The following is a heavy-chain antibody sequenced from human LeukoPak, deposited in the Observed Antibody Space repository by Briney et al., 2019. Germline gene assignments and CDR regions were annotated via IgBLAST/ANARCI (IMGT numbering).Heavy chain of an antibody. CDR1: GGSISSYY. CDR3: ARGGHGSGCYG. CDR2: IYSSGSTSGST. Sequence: PSETLSLTCTVSGGSISSYYWSWIRQPAGKGLEWIGRIYSSGSTSGSTNYNPSLKSRVTMSLDMSKNQFSLKLSSVTAADTAVYYCARGGHGSGCYGWGQGTLVTVSS. D-gene: IGHD6-19*01. J-gene: IGHJ4*02. V-gene: IGHV4-4*07.